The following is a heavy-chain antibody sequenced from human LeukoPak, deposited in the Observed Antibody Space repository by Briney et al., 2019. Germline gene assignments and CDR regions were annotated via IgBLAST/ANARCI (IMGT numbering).Heavy chain of an antibody. D-gene: IGHD4-17*01. CDR1: GFNFSSYA. J-gene: IGHJ6*02. CDR2: ISYDGSNK. CDR3: ARASTTVTPGVGGMDV. V-gene: IGHV3-30-3*01. Sequence: GGSLRLSCAASGFNFSSYAMQWVRQAPGKGLEWVAVISYDGSNKYYADSVKGRFTISRDNSKNTLYLQMNSLRTEDTAVYYGARASTTVTPGVGGMDVWGQGTTVAVSS.